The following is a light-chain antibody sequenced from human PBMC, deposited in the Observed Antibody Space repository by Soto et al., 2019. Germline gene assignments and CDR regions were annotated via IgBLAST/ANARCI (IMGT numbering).Light chain of an antibody. J-gene: IGLJ2*01. CDR1: SSNIGAGYD. V-gene: IGLV1-40*01. Sequence: QSVLTQPPSVSGAPGQRVTISCTGSSSNIGAGYDVHWYQQLPGTAPKLLIYGNSNRPSGVPDRFSGSKSGTSASLAITGLQAEYEADYYCQSYDSSLAVVFGGGTQLTVL. CDR3: QSYDSSLAVV. CDR2: GNS.